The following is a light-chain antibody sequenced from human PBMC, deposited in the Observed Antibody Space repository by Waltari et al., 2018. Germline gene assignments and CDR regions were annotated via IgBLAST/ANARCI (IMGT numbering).Light chain of an antibody. Sequence: DIVMTQSPDSLAVSLGERATINCKSSQSVLYSSNNKNYLACYQQKPGQPPKLLIYWASTRDSGVPDRFSGSGSGTDFTLTISSLQAEDVAVYYCQQFYSSLYTFGQGTKLEIK. V-gene: IGKV4-1*01. CDR3: QQFYSSLYT. CDR1: QSVLYSSNNKNY. CDR2: WAS. J-gene: IGKJ2*01.